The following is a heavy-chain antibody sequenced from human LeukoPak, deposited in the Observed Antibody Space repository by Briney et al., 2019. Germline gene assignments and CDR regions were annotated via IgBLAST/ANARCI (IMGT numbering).Heavy chain of an antibody. J-gene: IGHJ4*02. CDR3: AREGYYGSGSPPSLYFDY. V-gene: IGHV3-NL1*01. D-gene: IGHD3-10*01. Sequence: GGSLRLSCAASGFTFSSYGMHWVRQAPGKGLVWVSRIASDGSSTTYADSVKGRFSISRDNSRSTLYLQMNSLRPEDTAIYYCAREGYYGSGSPPSLYFDYWGQGTLVTVSS. CDR1: GFTFSSYG. CDR2: IASDGSST.